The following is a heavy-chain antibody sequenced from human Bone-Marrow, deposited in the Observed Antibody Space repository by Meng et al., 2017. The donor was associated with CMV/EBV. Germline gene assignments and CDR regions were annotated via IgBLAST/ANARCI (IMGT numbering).Heavy chain of an antibody. CDR2: IYYTGST. D-gene: IGHD1-26*01. J-gene: IGHJ4*02. Sequence: SETLSLTCTVSGGSISSYYWSWIRQPPGKGLEWIANIYYTGSTYYDLSLRSRVTISVDTSKSQFSLNLYSVTAADTAVYYCAREQWELLGAFDFWGQGILVTVSS. CDR3: AREQWELLGAFDF. V-gene: IGHV4-59*12. CDR1: GGSISSYY.